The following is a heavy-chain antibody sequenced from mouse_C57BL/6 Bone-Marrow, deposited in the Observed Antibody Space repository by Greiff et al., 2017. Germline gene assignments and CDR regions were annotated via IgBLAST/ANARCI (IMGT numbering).Heavy chain of an antibody. Sequence: QVQLKQPGAELVKPGASVKLSCKASGYTFTSYWMHWVKQRPGQGLEWIGMIHPNSGSTNYNEKFKSKATLTVDKSSSTAYMQRSSLTSEDSAVYYCARDYDYDGLFAYWGQGTLVTVSA. CDR1: GYTFTSYW. D-gene: IGHD2-4*01. CDR3: ARDYDYDGLFAY. V-gene: IGHV1-64*01. CDR2: IHPNSGST. J-gene: IGHJ3*01.